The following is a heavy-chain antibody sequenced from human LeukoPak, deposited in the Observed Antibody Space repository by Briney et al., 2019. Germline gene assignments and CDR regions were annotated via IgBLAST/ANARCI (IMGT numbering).Heavy chain of an antibody. CDR3: AGILRGSFDL. Sequence: GGSLRLSCAASGITVSSNDMTWVRQVPGRGLEWVSLIYSGGRSDYADSVKGRFIMSRDNSKNTLSLQMNSLSAEDTAVYYCAGILRGSFDLWGQGTLVTVSS. CDR2: IYSGGRS. V-gene: IGHV3-53*01. CDR1: GITVSSND. J-gene: IGHJ3*01.